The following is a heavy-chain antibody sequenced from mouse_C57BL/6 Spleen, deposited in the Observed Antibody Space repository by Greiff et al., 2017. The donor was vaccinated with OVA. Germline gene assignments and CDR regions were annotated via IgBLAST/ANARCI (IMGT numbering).Heavy chain of an antibody. CDR2: IDPENGDT. V-gene: IGHV14-4*01. CDR3: TTSGNYVPSIDY. D-gene: IGHD2-1*01. J-gene: IGHJ2*01. CDR1: GFNIKDDY. Sequence: EVQLQQSGAELVRPGASVKLSCTASGFNIKDDYMHWVKQRPEQGLEWIGWIDPENGDTEYASKFQGKGTITADTSSNTAYLQLSSLTSEDTAVYYCTTSGNYVPSIDYWGQGTTLTVSS.